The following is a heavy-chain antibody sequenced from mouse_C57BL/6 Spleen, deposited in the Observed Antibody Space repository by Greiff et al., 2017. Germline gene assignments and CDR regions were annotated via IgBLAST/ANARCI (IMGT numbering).Heavy chain of an antibody. CDR2: INPYNGGT. V-gene: IGHV1-19*01. J-gene: IGHJ2*01. CDR1: GYTFTDYY. Sequence: VQLQQSGPVLVKPGASVKMSCKASGYTFTDYYMNWVKQSHGKSLEWIGVINPYNGGTSYNQKFKGKATLTVEKSSSTAYMELNSLTSEDSAVYYCARRENYYGSGGYFDYWGQGTTLTVSS. D-gene: IGHD1-1*01. CDR3: ARRENYYGSGGYFDY.